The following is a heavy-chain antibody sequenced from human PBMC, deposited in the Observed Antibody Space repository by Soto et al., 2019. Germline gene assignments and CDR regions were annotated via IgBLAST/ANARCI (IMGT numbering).Heavy chain of an antibody. V-gene: IGHV4-39*07. Sequence: PSETLSLTCTVSGGSVSSTTYYWGWIRQSPGKGLEWIGTICYSGSTYFNPSLKSRVTLSVDTSKNQFSLKLNSVTAADTAVYYCARDQSWQDLVWWFDPWGQGTLVTVSS. J-gene: IGHJ5*02. CDR3: ARDQSWQDLVWWFDP. CDR1: GGSVSSTTYY. CDR2: ICYSGST. D-gene: IGHD6-13*01.